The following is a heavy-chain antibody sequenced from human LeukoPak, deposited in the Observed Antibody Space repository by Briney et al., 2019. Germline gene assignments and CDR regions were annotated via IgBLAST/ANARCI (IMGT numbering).Heavy chain of an antibody. J-gene: IGHJ6*03. Sequence: PAETLSLTCAASGVSFSSYCRSWIRQPAGKGLEWIGLIYTSGTTKYNSYFKSRVTISVDKSKNQFSLKLRSVTAADTAVYCCARIKVDYYYYMDVWGKGTTVTVSS. V-gene: IGHV4-59*10. CDR2: IYTSGTT. CDR1: GVSFSSYC. CDR3: ARIKVDYYYYMDV.